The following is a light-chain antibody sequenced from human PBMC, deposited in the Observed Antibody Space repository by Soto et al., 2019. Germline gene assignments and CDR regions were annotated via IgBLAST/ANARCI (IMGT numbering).Light chain of an antibody. Sequence: DIVMTQSPLSLPVTPGEPAPISCRSSQSLMQSNGYNYLDWYLQKPGQSPQLLIYLGTNRASGVPDRFSGSESGTHFTLKISRVEADDVGVYYCMQALQTPTFGQGTKVEIK. CDR2: LGT. J-gene: IGKJ1*01. V-gene: IGKV2-28*01. CDR3: MQALQTPT. CDR1: QSLMQSNGYNY.